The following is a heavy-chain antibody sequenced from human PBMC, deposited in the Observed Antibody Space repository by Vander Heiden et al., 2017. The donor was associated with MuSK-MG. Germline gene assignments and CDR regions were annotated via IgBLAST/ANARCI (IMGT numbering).Heavy chain of an antibody. J-gene: IGHJ3*02. Sequence: QVQLQASGPGLVKPSETLSLTCTVSGGSISSYYWGWIRQPPGKGLEWIGYIYYSGSTNYNPSLKSRVTISVDTSKNQFSLKLSSVTAADTAVYYCARLKGPGNYYAFDIWGQGTMVTVSS. CDR2: IYYSGST. V-gene: IGHV4-59*08. CDR3: ARLKGPGNYYAFDI. D-gene: IGHD3-10*01. CDR1: GGSISSYY.